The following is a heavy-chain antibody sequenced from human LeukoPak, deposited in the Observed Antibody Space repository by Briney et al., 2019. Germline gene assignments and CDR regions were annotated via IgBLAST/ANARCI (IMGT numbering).Heavy chain of an antibody. CDR1: GGSFSGYY. D-gene: IGHD3-3*01. CDR2: INHSGST. J-gene: IGHJ4*02. CDR3: ATSQGYDFWSGYYPYYFDY. Sequence: SETLSLTCAVYGGSFSGYYWSWIRQPPGKGLEWIGEINHSGSTNYNPSLKSRVTISVDTSKNQFSLKLSSVTAADMAVYYCATSQGYDFWSGYYPYYFDYWGQGTLVTVSS. V-gene: IGHV4-34*01.